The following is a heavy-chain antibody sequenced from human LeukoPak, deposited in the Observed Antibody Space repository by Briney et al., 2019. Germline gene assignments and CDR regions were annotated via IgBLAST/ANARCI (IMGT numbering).Heavy chain of an antibody. CDR1: GYTFTGYY. CDR3: ARDPGEGYFDY. J-gene: IGHJ4*02. V-gene: IGHV1-2*06. CDR2: INPNSGGT. D-gene: IGHD3-10*01. Sequence: GASVKVSCKASGYTFTGYYMHWVQQAPGQGLEWMGRINPNSGGTNYAQKFQGRVTMTRGTSISTAYMELSRLRSDDTAVYYCARDPGEGYFDYWGQGTLVTVSS.